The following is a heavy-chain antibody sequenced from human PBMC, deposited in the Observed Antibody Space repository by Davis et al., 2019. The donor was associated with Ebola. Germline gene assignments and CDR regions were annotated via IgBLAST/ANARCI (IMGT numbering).Heavy chain of an antibody. D-gene: IGHD3-16*01. V-gene: IGHV3-21*01. J-gene: IGHJ4*02. Sequence: PGGSLRLSCAASGFSFETYLMNWVRQAPGKGLEWVASINSGSIFINYSYSVKGRFTISSDNAKNSLFLQMNRLRAEDTAVYYCAKFGTSSGNNWGQGTLVTVSS. CDR1: GFSFETYL. CDR2: INSGSIFI. CDR3: AKFGTSSGNN.